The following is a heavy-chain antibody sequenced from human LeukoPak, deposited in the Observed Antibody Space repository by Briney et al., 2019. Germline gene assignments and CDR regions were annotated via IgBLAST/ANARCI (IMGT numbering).Heavy chain of an antibody. V-gene: IGHV3-21*01. D-gene: IGHD2-15*01. CDR2: MSSGGTYI. Sequence: GGSLRLSCTASGFTFSNHAMTWVRQATGKGPEWVSSMSSGGTYIYYADSVRGRFTISRDNAKNSLYLVMNSLRAEDTATYYCARDRPTGASRVFVVQWGQGTLVTVSS. J-gene: IGHJ4*02. CDR3: ARDRPTGASRVFVVQ. CDR1: GFTFSNHA.